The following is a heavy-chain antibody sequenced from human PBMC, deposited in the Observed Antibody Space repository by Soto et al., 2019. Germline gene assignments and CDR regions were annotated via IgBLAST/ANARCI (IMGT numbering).Heavy chain of an antibody. D-gene: IGHD2-15*01. CDR3: AGGGPGVAPY. J-gene: IGHJ4*02. V-gene: IGHV4-31*03. CDR2: INYRGTT. Sequence: QVQLQESGPGLVKPSQTLSLTCTVSGGSIIDGQTYLNWIRQHPERGLEWMGYINYRGTTNYSPALEKRILISIDTSKNPFSLRPTSGAAGETAVFFCAGGGPGVAPYRGQGTLVTVSS. CDR1: GGSIIDGQTY.